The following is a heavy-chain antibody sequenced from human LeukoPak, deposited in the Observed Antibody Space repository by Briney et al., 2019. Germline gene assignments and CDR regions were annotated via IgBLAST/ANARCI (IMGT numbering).Heavy chain of an antibody. CDR1: GGSISSGNYY. CDR3: ARGPMTTVTIYYFDY. Sequence: PSETLSLTCTVSGGSISSGNYYWSWIRPPPGKGLEWIGYINYSGNTYYNSSLKSRVTISVDTSKNQFSLKLNSVTAADTAVYYCARGPMTTVTIYYFDYWGQGILVTVSS. J-gene: IGHJ4*02. V-gene: IGHV4-30-4*01. CDR2: INYSGNT. D-gene: IGHD4-17*01.